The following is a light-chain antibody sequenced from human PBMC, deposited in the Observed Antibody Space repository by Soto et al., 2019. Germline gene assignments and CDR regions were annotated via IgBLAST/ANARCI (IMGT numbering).Light chain of an antibody. CDR2: GAS. CDR3: QHYNNWPPWT. Sequence: IVMTQSPATLSVSPGERATLSCRASQSVNSNLAWYQQKPGQAPRLLIYGASTRATSIPARFSGSGSGTEFTLTISSLQSEDFAVYYCQHYNNWPPWTFGQGTKVEIK. CDR1: QSVNSN. V-gene: IGKV3-15*01. J-gene: IGKJ1*01.